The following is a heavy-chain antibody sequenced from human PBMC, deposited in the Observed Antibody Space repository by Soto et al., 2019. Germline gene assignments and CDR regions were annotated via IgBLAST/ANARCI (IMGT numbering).Heavy chain of an antibody. CDR1: GFTFSSYG. V-gene: IGHV3-30*18. CDR3: AKDWGIAAAGSCYFDY. D-gene: IGHD6-13*01. Sequence: QVQLVESGGGVVQPGRSLRLSCAASGFTFSSYGMHWVRQAPGKGLEWVAVISYDGSNKYYADSVKGRFTISRDNSKNTLYLQMNSLRAEDTAVYYCAKDWGIAAAGSCYFDYWGQGTLVTVSS. J-gene: IGHJ4*02. CDR2: ISYDGSNK.